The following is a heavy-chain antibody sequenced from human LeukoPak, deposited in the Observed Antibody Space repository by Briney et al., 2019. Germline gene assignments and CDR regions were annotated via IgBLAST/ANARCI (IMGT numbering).Heavy chain of an antibody. D-gene: IGHD3-9*01. Sequence: ASVKVSCKASGYTFTNYDINWVRQATGQGLEWMGWMNPNSGNTGYAQKFQGRVTMTRNTSISTAYMELSSLRSEDTAVYYCARLIRYFDWLLSPNYYYYYMDVWGKGTTVTISS. CDR1: GYTFTNYD. CDR3: ARLIRYFDWLLSPNYYYYYMDV. CDR2: MNPNSGNT. J-gene: IGHJ6*03. V-gene: IGHV1-8*01.